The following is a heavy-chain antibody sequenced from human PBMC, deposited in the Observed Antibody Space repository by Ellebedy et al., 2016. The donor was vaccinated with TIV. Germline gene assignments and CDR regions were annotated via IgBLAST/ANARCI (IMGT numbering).Heavy chain of an antibody. D-gene: IGHD6-19*01. J-gene: IGHJ4*02. CDR3: ARVGRNLVSSGWGFDY. V-gene: IGHV3-11*05. CDR2: ISSSSSYT. CDR1: GFTFSDYY. Sequence: GESLNISXAASGFTFSDYYMSWIRQAPGKGLEWVSYISSSSSYTNYADSVKGRFTISRDNAKNSLYLQMNSLRAEDTAVYYCARVGRNLVSSGWGFDYWGQGTLVTVSS.